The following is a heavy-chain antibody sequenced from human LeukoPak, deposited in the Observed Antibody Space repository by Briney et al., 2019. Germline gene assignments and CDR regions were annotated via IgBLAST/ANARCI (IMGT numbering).Heavy chain of an antibody. Sequence: GGSLRLSCAASGFTFSSYAMHWVRQAPGKGLEWVAVISYDGSNKYYADSVKGRFTISRDNSKNTLYLQMNGLRAEDTAVYYCARAYYDILTGYRYFDYWGQGTLVTVSS. CDR1: GFTFSSYA. V-gene: IGHV3-30*04. D-gene: IGHD3-9*01. CDR2: ISYDGSNK. J-gene: IGHJ4*02. CDR3: ARAYYDILTGYRYFDY.